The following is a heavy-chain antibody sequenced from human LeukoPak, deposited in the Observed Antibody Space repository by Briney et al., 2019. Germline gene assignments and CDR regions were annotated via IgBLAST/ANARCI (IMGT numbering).Heavy chain of an antibody. CDR1: GFSFSSYT. CDR3: AREDYGMDV. V-gene: IGHV3-21*01. J-gene: IGHJ6*02. CDR2: ISSRSSYI. Sequence: PGGSLRLSCAASGFSFSSYTMNWVRQAPGKGLEWVSSISSRSSYIYYADSVKGRFTISRDNTKNSLYLQMNSLRAEDTAVYYCAREDYGMDVWGQGTTVIVSS.